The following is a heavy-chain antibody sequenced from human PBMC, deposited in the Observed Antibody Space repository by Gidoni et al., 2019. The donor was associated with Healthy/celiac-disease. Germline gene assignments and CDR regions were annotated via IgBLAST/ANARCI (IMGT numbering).Heavy chain of an antibody. CDR3: AKDSSSWYYYYYYMDV. CDR2: ISGSGGST. J-gene: IGHJ6*03. D-gene: IGHD6-13*01. CDR1: GFTFSSYA. Sequence: EVQLVESGGGLVQPGGSLRLSCAASGFTFSSYAMSWVRQAPGKGLEWVSAISGSGGSTYYADSVKGRFTISRDNSKNTLYLQMNSLRAEDTAVYYCAKDSSSWYYYYYYMDVWGKGTTVTVSS. V-gene: IGHV3-23*04.